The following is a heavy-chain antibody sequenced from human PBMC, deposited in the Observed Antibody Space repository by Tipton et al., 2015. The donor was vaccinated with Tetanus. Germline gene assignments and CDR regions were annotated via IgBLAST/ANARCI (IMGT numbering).Heavy chain of an antibody. D-gene: IGHD5-12*01. Sequence: TLSLTCAVSGGSISSSNWWSWVRQPPGKGLEWIGEIYHSGSTNYNPSLKSRVTISVDKSKNQFSLKLSSVTAADTAVYYCARGVRGGYSGYDRPHYDSSGPVHPYFDYWGQGTLVTVSS. CDR3: ARGVRGGYSGYDRPHYDSSGPVHPYFDY. CDR2: IYHSGST. CDR1: GGSISSSNW. V-gene: IGHV4-4*02. J-gene: IGHJ4*02.